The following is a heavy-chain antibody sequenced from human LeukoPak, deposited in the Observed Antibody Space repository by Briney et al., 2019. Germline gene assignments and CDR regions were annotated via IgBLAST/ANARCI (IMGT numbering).Heavy chain of an antibody. Sequence: SETLSLTCNVSGGSISSGGFYWSWLRRPPGKGLEWIGHVYHSGNTFYSPSLRGRVTISVDTSKNQFSLEVPSVTAADTAVYYCAREVYGSGIFEFWGQGTLVTVSS. CDR1: GGSISSGGFY. CDR3: AREVYGSGIFEF. J-gene: IGHJ4*02. V-gene: IGHV4-31*03. CDR2: VYHSGNT. D-gene: IGHD3-10*01.